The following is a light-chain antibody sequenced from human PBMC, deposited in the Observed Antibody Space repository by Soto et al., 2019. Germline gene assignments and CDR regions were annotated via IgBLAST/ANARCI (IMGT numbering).Light chain of an antibody. CDR3: QQSYFILGT. Sequence: DIQMTQSPSSLSASVGDRVTITCRASQYIGDFLNWYQQTPGKPPKLLIFGASTLHIGVPSRFSGSGSGTEFTLTISNLLREDFATYYCQQSYFILGTFGRGTKVDIK. CDR2: GAS. V-gene: IGKV1-39*01. J-gene: IGKJ1*01. CDR1: QYIGDF.